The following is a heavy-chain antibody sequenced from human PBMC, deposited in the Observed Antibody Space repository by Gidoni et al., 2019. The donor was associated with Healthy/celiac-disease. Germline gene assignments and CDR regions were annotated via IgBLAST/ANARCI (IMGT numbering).Heavy chain of an antibody. V-gene: IGHV3-30*18. J-gene: IGHJ6*02. CDR1: GFTFSSSC. CDR3: AKDLRDYYYYYGMDV. CDR2: ISYDVSNK. Sequence: QVQLVASGGGVVQPGRSLRLSCAASGFTFSSSCMHGVRQGPGKGLEGVAVISYDVSNKYYADSVKGRFTISRDNSKNTLYLQMNSLRAEDTAVYYCAKDLRDYYYYYGMDVWGQGTTVTVSS.